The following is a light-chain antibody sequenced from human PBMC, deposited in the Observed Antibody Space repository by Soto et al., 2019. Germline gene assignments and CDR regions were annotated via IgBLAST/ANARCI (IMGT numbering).Light chain of an antibody. Sequence: QSVLTQPPSVSAAPGQRVTISCSGSSSNIGKNSVSWYQQLPGTAPKLLIFDNNKRPSGIPDRFSGSKSGTSATLGITGLQTGEEAHYYCGTWDTSLSAYVFGTGTKVTV. J-gene: IGLJ1*01. CDR2: DNN. CDR3: GTWDTSLSAYV. V-gene: IGLV1-51*01. CDR1: SSNIGKNS.